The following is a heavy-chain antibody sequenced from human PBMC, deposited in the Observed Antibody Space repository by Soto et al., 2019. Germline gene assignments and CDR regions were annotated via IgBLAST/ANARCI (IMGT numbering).Heavy chain of an antibody. J-gene: IGHJ5*02. Sequence: GGSLRLSCAASGFTFSRYSMNWVRQAPGKGLERVSSISSSSSYIYYADSVKGRFTISRDNAKNSLYLQMNSLRAEDTAVYYCARNYYDFWSGLANPNWFDPWGQGTLVTVSS. V-gene: IGHV3-21*01. D-gene: IGHD3-3*01. CDR1: GFTFSRYS. CDR2: ISSSSSYI. CDR3: ARNYYDFWSGLANPNWFDP.